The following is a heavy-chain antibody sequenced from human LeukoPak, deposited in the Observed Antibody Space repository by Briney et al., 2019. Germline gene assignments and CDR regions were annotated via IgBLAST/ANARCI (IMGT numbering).Heavy chain of an antibody. CDR1: GFTFSSYW. Sequence: GGSLRLSCAASGFTFSSYWMHWVRQVPGKGLVWVSRVNGDGTSTSYADSVQGRFTISRDNAKNTLYLYMNSLRGDDTAIYFCVRSCSSGSCYGYKDYWGQGTLVTVSS. D-gene: IGHD2-2*01. J-gene: IGHJ4*02. CDR2: VNGDGTST. CDR3: VRSCSSGSCYGYKDY. V-gene: IGHV3-74*01.